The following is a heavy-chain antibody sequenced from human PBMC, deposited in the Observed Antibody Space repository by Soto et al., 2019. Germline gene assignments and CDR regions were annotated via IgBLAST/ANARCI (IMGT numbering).Heavy chain of an antibody. V-gene: IGHV3-21*04. D-gene: IGHD3-3*01. Sequence: GGSLRLSCAASGFTFSSYSMNWVRQAPGKGLEWVSSISSSSSVIYYADSVKGRFTISRDNAKNTLYLQMNSLRAEDTAVFFCARGGRSYDFWSGSQYFMDVWGKGTTVTVSS. J-gene: IGHJ6*03. CDR1: GFTFSSYS. CDR3: ARGGRSYDFWSGSQYFMDV. CDR2: ISSSSSVI.